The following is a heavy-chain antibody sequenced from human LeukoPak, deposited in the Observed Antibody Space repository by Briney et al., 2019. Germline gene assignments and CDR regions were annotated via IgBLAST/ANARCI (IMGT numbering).Heavy chain of an antibody. CDR3: VLGYCSSTSCYTAFDY. V-gene: IGHV1-69*13. J-gene: IGHJ4*02. CDR2: IIPIFGTA. CDR1: GGTFSSYA. D-gene: IGHD2-2*02. Sequence: GASVTVSCKASGGTFSSYATSWVRQAPGQGLEWMGGIIPIFGTANYAQKFQGRVTITADESTSTAYMELSSLRSEDTAVYYCVLGYCSSTSCYTAFDYWGQGTLVTVSS.